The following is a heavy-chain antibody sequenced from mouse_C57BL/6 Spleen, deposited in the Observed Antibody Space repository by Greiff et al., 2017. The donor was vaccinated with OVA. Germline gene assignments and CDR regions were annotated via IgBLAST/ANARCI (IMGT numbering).Heavy chain of an antibody. CDR3: AREGDVFAY. J-gene: IGHJ3*01. Sequence: EVQLQQSGPELVKPGASVKISCKASGYTFTDYYMNWVKQSHGKSLEWIGDINPNNGGTSYNQKFKGKATLTVDKSSSTAYMELRSLTSEDSAVYYCAREGDVFAYWGQGTLVTVSA. CDR1: GYTFTDYY. D-gene: IGHD3-3*01. V-gene: IGHV1-26*01. CDR2: INPNNGGT.